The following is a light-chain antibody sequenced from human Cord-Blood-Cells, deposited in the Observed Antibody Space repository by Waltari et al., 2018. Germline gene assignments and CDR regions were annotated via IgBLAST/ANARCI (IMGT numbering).Light chain of an antibody. V-gene: IGKV3-11*01. CDR3: QQRSNWPLPLT. J-gene: IGKJ4*01. CDR1: QSVSSY. Sequence: EIVLTQSPATLSLSPGERATLSCRASQSVSSYLAWYQQKPGQAPRLLIYDASNRATGIPARFSGSGSGTDFTLTISSLEPKDFAVYYCQQRSNWPLPLTFGGGTKVEIK. CDR2: DAS.